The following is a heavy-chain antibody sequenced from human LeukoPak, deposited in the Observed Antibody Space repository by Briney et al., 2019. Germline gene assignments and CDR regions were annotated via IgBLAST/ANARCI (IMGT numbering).Heavy chain of an antibody. V-gene: IGHV4-59*01. CDR1: GGSISSYY. CDR2: IYYSGST. Sequence: PSETLSLTCTVSGGSISSYYWSWIRQPPGKGLEWIGYIYYSGSTNYNPSLKSRVTISVDTSKNQFSLKLSSVTAADTAVYYCARSYSSSSWITYYYYMDVWGKGTTVTVSS. CDR3: ARSYSSSSWITYYYYMDV. J-gene: IGHJ6*03. D-gene: IGHD6-6*01.